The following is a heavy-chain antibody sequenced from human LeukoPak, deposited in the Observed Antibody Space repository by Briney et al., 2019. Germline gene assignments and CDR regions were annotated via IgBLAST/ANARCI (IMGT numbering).Heavy chain of an antibody. J-gene: IGHJ4*02. CDR3: ARRDYDFWSGQLIDY. CDR2: INHSGST. Sequence: SETLSLTCAVYGGSFSGYYWSWIRQPPGKGVEWIGEINHSGSTNYNPSLKSRVTISVDTSKTQFSLKLSSVTAADTAVYYCARRDYDFWSGQLIDYWGQGTLVTVSS. CDR1: GGSFSGYY. V-gene: IGHV4-34*01. D-gene: IGHD3-3*01.